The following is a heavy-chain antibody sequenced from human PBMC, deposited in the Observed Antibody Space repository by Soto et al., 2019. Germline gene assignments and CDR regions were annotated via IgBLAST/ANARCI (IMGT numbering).Heavy chain of an antibody. V-gene: IGHV3-33*01. CDR2: IWYDGSNK. J-gene: IGHJ6*03. CDR1: GFTFSSYG. CDR3: ARDLMVAATWYYYMDV. D-gene: IGHD2-15*01. Sequence: GGSLRLSCAASGFTFSSYGMHWVRQAPGKGLEWVAVIWYDGSNKYYADSVKGRFTISRDNSKNTLYLQMNSLRAEDTAVYYCARDLMVAATWYYYMDVWGKGTTVTVSS.